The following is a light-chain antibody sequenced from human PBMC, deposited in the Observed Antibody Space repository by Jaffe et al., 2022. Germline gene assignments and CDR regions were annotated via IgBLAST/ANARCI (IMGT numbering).Light chain of an antibody. Sequence: QSALTQPRSVSGSPGQSVTISCTGTSSDVGGYDSVSWYQQHPSKAPKLILYNVSERPSGVPDRFSGSKSGNTASLTISGLQAEDEAAYYCCSYAGTYGFLVFGGGTDLTVL. CDR3: CSYAGTYGFLV. CDR2: NVS. V-gene: IGLV2-11*01. J-gene: IGLJ2*01. CDR1: SSDVGGYDS.